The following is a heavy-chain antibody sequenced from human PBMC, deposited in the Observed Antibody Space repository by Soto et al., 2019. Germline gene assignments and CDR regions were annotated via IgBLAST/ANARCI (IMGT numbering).Heavy chain of an antibody. CDR1: GGSISSYY. V-gene: IGHV4-59*08. J-gene: IGHJ4*02. D-gene: IGHD6-13*01. CDR3: ARGGGSSSWYRYFY. Sequence: SETLSLTCTVSGGSISSYYWSWIRQPPGKGLEWIGYIYYSGSTYYNPSLKSRVTISVDTSKNQFSLKLSSVTAADTAVYYCARGGGSSSWYRYFYWGQGTLVTVSS. CDR2: IYYSGST.